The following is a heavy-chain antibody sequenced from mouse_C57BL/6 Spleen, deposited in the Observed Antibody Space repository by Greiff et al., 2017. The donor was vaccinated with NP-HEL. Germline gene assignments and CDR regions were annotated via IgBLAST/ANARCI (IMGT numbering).Heavy chain of an antibody. D-gene: IGHD2-5*01. CDR3: ARSSSNLAWFAY. CDR2: INPNYGTT. Sequence: VQLQQSGPELVKPGASVKISCKASGYSFTDYNMNWVKQSNGKSLEWIGVINPNYGTTSSNQQFKGKATLTVAQSSSTAYMQLNSLTSEDSAVYYWARSSSNLAWFAYWGQGTLGTVSA. J-gene: IGHJ3*01. V-gene: IGHV1-39*01. CDR1: GYSFTDYN.